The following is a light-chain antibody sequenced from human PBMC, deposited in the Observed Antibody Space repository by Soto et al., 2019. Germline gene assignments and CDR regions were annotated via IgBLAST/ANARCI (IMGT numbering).Light chain of an antibody. Sequence: DIVMPQSPLSLSVTPGEPASISCRSSESLLYSNGNHYLDWYLQKPGQSPQLLIYNSSTRATGIPARFSGSGSETEFTLTISSLQSEDFAVYFCQQYNGWPRTFGQGTKVDIK. CDR1: ESLLYSNGNHY. V-gene: IGKV2-28*01. CDR3: QQYNGWPRT. J-gene: IGKJ1*01. CDR2: NSS.